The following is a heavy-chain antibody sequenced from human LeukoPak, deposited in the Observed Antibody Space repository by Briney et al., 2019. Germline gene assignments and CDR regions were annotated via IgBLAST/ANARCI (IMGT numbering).Heavy chain of an antibody. CDR1: GFTFSSYG. Sequence: GSLRLSCAASGFTFSSYGMHWVRQAPGKGLEWVAVISYDGSNKYYADSVKGRSTISRDNSKNTLYLQMNSLRAEDTAVYYCAKDGRPFGYYGPLFDYWGQGTLVTVSS. CDR3: AKDGRPFGYYGPLFDY. CDR2: ISYDGSNK. D-gene: IGHD3-22*01. J-gene: IGHJ4*02. V-gene: IGHV3-30*18.